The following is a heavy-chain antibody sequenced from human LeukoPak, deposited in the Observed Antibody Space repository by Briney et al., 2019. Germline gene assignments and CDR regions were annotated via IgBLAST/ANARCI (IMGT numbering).Heavy chain of an antibody. CDR1: GYTFTGYY. D-gene: IGHD6-6*01. Sequence: ASVKVSCKASGYTFTGYYMRWVRQAPGQGLEWMGWINPNSGGTNYAQKFQGRVTMTRDTSISTAYMELSRLRSDDTAVYYCARGPQGIAARRGGFDYWGQGTLVTVSS. J-gene: IGHJ4*02. CDR2: INPNSGGT. V-gene: IGHV1-2*02. CDR3: ARGPQGIAARRGGFDY.